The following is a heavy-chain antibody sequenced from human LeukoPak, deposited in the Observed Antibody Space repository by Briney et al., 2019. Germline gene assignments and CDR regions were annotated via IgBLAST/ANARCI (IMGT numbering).Heavy chain of an antibody. CDR2: IYYSGST. V-gene: IGHV4-31*03. Sequence: SETQSLTCTVSGGSISSSGDYWSWIRQHPGRGLEWIGYIYYSGSTYYNPSLKSRVTISVDTSKNQFSLRLTSVTAADTAVYYCARGNGDYSWGQGTLVTVSS. CDR3: ARGNGDYS. D-gene: IGHD4-17*01. CDR1: GGSISSSGDY. J-gene: IGHJ4*02.